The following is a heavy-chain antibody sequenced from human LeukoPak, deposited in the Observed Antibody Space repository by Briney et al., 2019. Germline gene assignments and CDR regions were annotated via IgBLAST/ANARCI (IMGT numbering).Heavy chain of an antibody. J-gene: IGHJ6*02. V-gene: IGHV1-2*02. CDR2: INTRNGGT. CDR3: ASSYGLYYCYGMDV. Sequence: ASVKVSCKASGYTFTDYYIHWVRQAPGQGLEWMGWINTRNGGTNYAQNFQGRVTMTRDTSISTAYLELSSLRSDDTAVYSCASSYGLYYCYGMDVWGQGTTVSVSS. CDR1: GYTFTDYY. D-gene: IGHD3-16*01.